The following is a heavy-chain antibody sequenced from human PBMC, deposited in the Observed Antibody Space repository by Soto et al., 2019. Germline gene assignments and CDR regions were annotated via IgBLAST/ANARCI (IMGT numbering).Heavy chain of an antibody. CDR2: IGGGGSPS. J-gene: IGHJ6*02. D-gene: IGHD6-13*01. CDR3: AKRLVAPGPAGMDV. Sequence: GGSLRLSCAASGFTFTNYVMNWVRQAPGKGLEWVSTIGGGGSPSYYADSVKGRFTIYRDNSKNTLYLQMNSLRVEDTAIYYCAKRLVAPGPAGMDVWGQGTTVTVSS. CDR1: GFTFTNYV. V-gene: IGHV3-23*01.